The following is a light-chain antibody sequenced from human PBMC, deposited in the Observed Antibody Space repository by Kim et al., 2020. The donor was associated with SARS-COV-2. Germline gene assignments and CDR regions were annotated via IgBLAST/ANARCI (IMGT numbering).Light chain of an antibody. V-gene: IGLV3-19*01. J-gene: IGLJ2*01. CDR3: NSRDSNDNVV. CDR2: GKN. Sequence: VDLRQTGRITCQGDSLRSYYATWYQQKPGQAPILVIYGKNNRPSGIPDRFSGSSSGNTASLTITGTQAGDEADYYCNSRDSNDNVVFGGGTKLTVL. CDR1: SLRSYY.